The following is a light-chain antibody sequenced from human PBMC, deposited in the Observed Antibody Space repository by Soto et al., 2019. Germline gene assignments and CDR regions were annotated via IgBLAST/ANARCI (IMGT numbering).Light chain of an antibody. J-gene: IGKJ1*01. V-gene: IGKV3-15*01. CDR2: GAS. Sequence: EIVMAQSPATLSVSPWERATLSCRASQSVRSNLAWYQQKPGQAPRLLIYGASTRATGIPARFSGSGSGTEFTLTISSLQSEDFAVYYCQQYNNWPQTFGQGTKVDIK. CDR3: QQYNNWPQT. CDR1: QSVRSN.